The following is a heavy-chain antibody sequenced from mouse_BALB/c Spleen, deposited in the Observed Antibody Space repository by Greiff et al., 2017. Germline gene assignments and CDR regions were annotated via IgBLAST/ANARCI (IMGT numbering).Heavy chain of an antibody. D-gene: IGHD1-2*01. J-gene: IGHJ1*01. CDR1: GFTFNTYA. CDR2: IRSKSNNYAT. Sequence: EVKLMESGGGLVQPKGSLKLSCAASGFTFNTYAMNWVRQAPGKGLEWVARIRSKSNNYATYYADSVKDRFTISRDDSQSMLYLQMNNLKTEDTAMYYCVRVITTATWYFDVWGAGTTVTVSS. CDR3: VRVITTATWYFDV. V-gene: IGHV10-1*02.